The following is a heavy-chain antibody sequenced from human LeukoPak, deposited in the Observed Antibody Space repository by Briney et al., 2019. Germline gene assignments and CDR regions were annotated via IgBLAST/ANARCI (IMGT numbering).Heavy chain of an antibody. Sequence: GGSLRLSCSASGFTLNTYAMHWVRQAPGKGLEWVALISYDGSSKYYADSVKGRFTISRDNSKNTLYLQVNSLRSEDTAVYYCARDEGSYDYLWGSYRYNWFDPWGQGTLVTVSS. CDR1: GFTLNTYA. V-gene: IGHV3-30*04. CDR3: ARDEGSYDYLWGSYRYNWFDP. J-gene: IGHJ5*02. D-gene: IGHD3-16*02. CDR2: ISYDGSSK.